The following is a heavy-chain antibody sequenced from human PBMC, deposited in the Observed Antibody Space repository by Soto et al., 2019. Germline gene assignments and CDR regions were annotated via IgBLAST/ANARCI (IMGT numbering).Heavy chain of an antibody. CDR2: IYGGLTT. CDR3: ARDRIEAAGTPRFNYYYGMDV. D-gene: IGHD6-13*01. Sequence: QPGGSLRLSCAASGFTVSSTYMTWVRQAPGKGLEWVSVIYGGLTTSYADSVKGRFTISRDNSKNTVFLQMNSLRGEDTAVYCCARDRIEAAGTPRFNYYYGMDVWGQGTTVTVSS. V-gene: IGHV3-53*01. J-gene: IGHJ6*02. CDR1: GFTVSSTY.